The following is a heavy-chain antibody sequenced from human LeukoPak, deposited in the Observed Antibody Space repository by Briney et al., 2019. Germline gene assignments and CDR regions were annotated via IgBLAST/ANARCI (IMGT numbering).Heavy chain of an antibody. V-gene: IGHV4-34*01. J-gene: IGHJ6*03. D-gene: IGHD3-3*01. Sequence: PSETLSLTCAVYGGSFSGYYWSWIRQPPGKGLEWIGEINHSGSTNSNPSLKSRVTVSVDTSKNLFSLKLSSVTAADTAVYYCARHPYDFWSGYSRPSYYYYYMDVWGKGTTVTVSS. CDR3: ARHPYDFWSGYSRPSYYYYYMDV. CDR1: GGSFSGYY. CDR2: INHSGST.